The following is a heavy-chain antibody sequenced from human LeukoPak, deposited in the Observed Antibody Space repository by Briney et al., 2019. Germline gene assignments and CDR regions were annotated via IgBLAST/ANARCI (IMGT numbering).Heavy chain of an antibody. J-gene: IGHJ4*02. V-gene: IGHV3-23*01. CDR2: SSGDGGNT. Sequence: ETLSLTCTVSGGSISSNRYYWGWIRQPPGKGLEWVSASSGDGGNTDYANSVKGRFTISRDNSKNTINLQMNSLRADDTAVYYCAKQGRNDFVDSWGQGTLVTVSS. CDR1: GGSISSNRYY. CDR3: AKQGRNDFVDS. D-gene: IGHD3-3*01.